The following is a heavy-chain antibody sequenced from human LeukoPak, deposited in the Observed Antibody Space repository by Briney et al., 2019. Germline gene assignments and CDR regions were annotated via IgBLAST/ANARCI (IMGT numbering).Heavy chain of an antibody. Sequence: GGSLRLSCAASGFTFSSYGMHWVRQAPGKGLEWVAFIRYDGSNKYYADSVKGRFTISRDKSKNTLYLQMNSLRAEDTAVYYCAKDPGGYCTNGVCGYFDYWGQGTLVTVSS. D-gene: IGHD2-8*01. CDR2: IRYDGSNK. CDR3: AKDPGGYCTNGVCGYFDY. CDR1: GFTFSSYG. J-gene: IGHJ4*02. V-gene: IGHV3-30*02.